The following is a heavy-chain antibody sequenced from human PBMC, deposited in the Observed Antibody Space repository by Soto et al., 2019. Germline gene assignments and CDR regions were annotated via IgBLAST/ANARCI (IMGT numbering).Heavy chain of an antibody. D-gene: IGHD5-18*01. J-gene: IGHJ6*02. CDR1: GGTFSSYA. V-gene: IGHV1-69*01. CDR2: IIPIFGTA. Sequence: QVQLVQSGAEVKKPGSSVKVSCKASGGTFSSYAISWVRQAPGQGLEWMGGIIPIFGTANYAQKFQGRVTITADESTSTAYMELSSLRSEDAAVYYCARDGGTAMALPYYYYGMDVWGQGTTVTVSS. CDR3: ARDGGTAMALPYYYYGMDV.